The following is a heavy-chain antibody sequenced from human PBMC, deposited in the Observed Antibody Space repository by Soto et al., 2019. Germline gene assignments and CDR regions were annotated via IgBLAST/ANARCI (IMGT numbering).Heavy chain of an antibody. J-gene: IGHJ4*02. CDR3: ARGRNGDSSFDY. Sequence: GASVKVSCKASGYTFTNYGISWVRQAPGEGLEWMGWMNPNSGNTGYAQKFQGRVTMTRNTSISTAYMELSSLRSEDTAVYYCARGRNGDSSFDYWGQGTLVTVSS. CDR1: GYTFTNYG. D-gene: IGHD4-17*01. V-gene: IGHV1-8*02. CDR2: MNPNSGNT.